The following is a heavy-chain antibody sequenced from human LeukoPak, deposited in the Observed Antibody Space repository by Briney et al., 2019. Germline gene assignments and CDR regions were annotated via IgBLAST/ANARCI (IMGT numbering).Heavy chain of an antibody. CDR3: ARDDSSRDDSGGYHY. Sequence: PSETLSLTCTVSGDSINSYHWSWIRQPAGKGLDWIGRIHMSGSTNNQPSLRSRVAISMDNSKNIFSLKLKSVTAAYTAVYYCARDDSSRDDSGGYHYWGQGTLVTISS. CDR2: IHMSGST. CDR1: GDSINSYH. V-gene: IGHV4-4*07. J-gene: IGHJ4*02. D-gene: IGHD3-22*01.